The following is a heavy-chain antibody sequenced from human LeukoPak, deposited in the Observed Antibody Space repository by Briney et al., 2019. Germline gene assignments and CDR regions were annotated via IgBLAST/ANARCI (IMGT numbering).Heavy chain of an antibody. Sequence: PSETLSLTCTVSGGSISSGSYYWSWIRQPAGKGLEWIGRIYTSGSTNYNPSLKSRVTISVDTSKNQFSLKLSSVTAADTAVYYCARAYDFWSGYYPYFDYWGQGTLVTVSS. D-gene: IGHD3-3*01. V-gene: IGHV4-61*02. CDR3: ARAYDFWSGYYPYFDY. CDR1: GGSISSGSYY. CDR2: IYTSGST. J-gene: IGHJ4*02.